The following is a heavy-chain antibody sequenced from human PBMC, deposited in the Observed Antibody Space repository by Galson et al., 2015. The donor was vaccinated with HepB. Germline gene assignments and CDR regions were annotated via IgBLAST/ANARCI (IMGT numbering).Heavy chain of an antibody. CDR3: ASFSSSWYGNY. J-gene: IGHJ4*02. V-gene: IGHV4-59*01. Sequence: LSLTCTVSGGSISSYYWSWIRQPPGKGLEWIGYIYYSGSTNYNPSLKSRVTISVDTSKNQFSLKLSSVTAADTAVYYCASFSSSWYGNYWGQGTLVTVSS. CDR1: GGSISSYY. CDR2: IYYSGST. D-gene: IGHD6-13*01.